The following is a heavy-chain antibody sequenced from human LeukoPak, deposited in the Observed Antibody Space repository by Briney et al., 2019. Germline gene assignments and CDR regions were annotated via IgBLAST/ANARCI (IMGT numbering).Heavy chain of an antibody. CDR1: GGSFSGYY. CDR2: INHSGGT. CDR3: ARAGGYSYGYYVY. Sequence: PSETLSLTCAVYGGSFSGYYWSWIRQPPGKGLEWIGEINHSGGTNYNPSLKSRVTISVDTSKNQFSLKLSSVTAADTAVYYCARAGGYSYGYYVYWGQGTLVTVYS. D-gene: IGHD5-18*01. V-gene: IGHV4-34*01. J-gene: IGHJ4*02.